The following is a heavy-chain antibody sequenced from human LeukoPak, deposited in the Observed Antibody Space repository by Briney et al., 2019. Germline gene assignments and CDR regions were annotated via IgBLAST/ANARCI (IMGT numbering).Heavy chain of an antibody. J-gene: IGHJ3*02. D-gene: IGHD4-23*01. CDR3: ARSRGLRWGVRTFHI. Sequence: GESLKISCKGSGYSFTSYWIGWVRQMPGKGLEWMGIIYPGDSDTRYSPSLESRVTISVDTSKNQFSLKLTSVTAADTAVYYCARSRGLRWGVRTFHIWGQGTMVTVSS. V-gene: IGHV5-51*01. CDR2: IYPGDSDT. CDR1: GYSFTSYW.